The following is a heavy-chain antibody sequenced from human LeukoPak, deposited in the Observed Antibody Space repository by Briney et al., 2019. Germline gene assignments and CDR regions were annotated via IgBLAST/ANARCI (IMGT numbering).Heavy chain of an antibody. CDR2: IYYSGST. CDR1: GGSISSYY. D-gene: IGHD3-10*01. CDR3: AREGFASGSGSPNYFDY. Sequence: PSETLSLTCTVSGGSISSYYWSWIRQPPGKGLEWIGYIYYSGSTNYNPSLKSRVTISVDTSKNQFSLKLSSVTAADTAVYYCAREGFASGSGSPNYFDYWGQGPLVTVSS. J-gene: IGHJ4*02. V-gene: IGHV4-59*12.